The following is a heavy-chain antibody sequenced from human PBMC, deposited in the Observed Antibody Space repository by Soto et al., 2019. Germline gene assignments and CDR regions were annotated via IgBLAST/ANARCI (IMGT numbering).Heavy chain of an antibody. CDR2: IYYSGST. CDR1: GGSISSGGYY. CDR3: ARDRHGYCSSTSCPGADYYYYYMDV. V-gene: IGHV4-31*03. Sequence: SSETLSLTCTVSGGSISSGGYYWSWIRQHPGKGLEWIGYIYYSGSTYYNPSLKSRVTISVDTSKNQFSLKLSSVTAADTAVYYCARDRHGYCSSTSCPGADYYYYYMDVWGKGTTVTVSS. D-gene: IGHD2-2*01. J-gene: IGHJ6*03.